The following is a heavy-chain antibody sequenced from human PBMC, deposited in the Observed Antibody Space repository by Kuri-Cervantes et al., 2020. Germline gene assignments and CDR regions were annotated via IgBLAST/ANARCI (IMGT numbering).Heavy chain of an antibody. CDR3: ARGRSSWYSSRPTTWYYYYGMDV. D-gene: IGHD6-13*01. CDR2: IYHSGST. V-gene: IGHV4-34*01. J-gene: IGHJ6*02. CDR1: GGSFTGYY. Sequence: SQTLSLTCAVYGGSFTGYYSSWIRQPPGTGLEWSGEIYHSGSTDYNPSLKSRVTISVETSKNQFSLKLSSMPAADTAVYYCARGRSSWYSSRPTTWYYYYGMDVWGQGTTVTVSS.